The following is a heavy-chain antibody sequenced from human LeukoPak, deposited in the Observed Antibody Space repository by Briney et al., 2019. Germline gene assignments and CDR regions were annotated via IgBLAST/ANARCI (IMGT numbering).Heavy chain of an antibody. V-gene: IGHV4-59*01. J-gene: IGHJ5*02. CDR1: GGPNSSYH. CDR2: IYGSAST. Sequence: KTSETLSLICTVWGGPNSSYHWSWIRQPTGKGLECIGHIYGSASTNYNPSLKSRVTLSVDTSKNQFSLKLSSVTAADTAVYYCAREGTSGTHLNWFDPWGQGTLVTVSS. CDR3: AREGTSGTHLNWFDP. D-gene: IGHD1-1*01.